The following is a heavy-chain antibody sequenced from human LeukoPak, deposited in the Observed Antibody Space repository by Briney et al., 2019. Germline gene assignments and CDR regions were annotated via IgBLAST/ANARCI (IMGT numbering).Heavy chain of an antibody. CDR3: AKGARFLEWLLSPVDY. CDR1: GFTFDDYT. CDR2: ISWDGGST. J-gene: IGHJ4*02. V-gene: IGHV3-43*01. Sequence: GGSLRLSCAASGFTFDDYTMHWVRQAPGKGLEWVSLISWDGGSTYYADSVKGRFTISRDNSKNSLYLQMNSLRTEDTALYYCAKGARFLEWLLSPVDYWGQGTLVTVSS. D-gene: IGHD3-3*01.